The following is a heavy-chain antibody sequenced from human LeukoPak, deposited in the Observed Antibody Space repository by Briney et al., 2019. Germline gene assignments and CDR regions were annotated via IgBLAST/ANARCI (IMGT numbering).Heavy chain of an antibody. CDR1: GFTFSSYA. CDR3: ASLAAAGFYYYYYMDV. V-gene: IGHV3-23*01. D-gene: IGHD6-13*01. Sequence: GGSLRLSCAASGFTFSSYAMSWVRQAPGKGLEWVSAISGSGGSTYYADSVKGRFTISRDNSKNTLYLQMNSLRAEDTAVYYCASLAAAGFYYYYYMDVWGKGTTVTVSS. J-gene: IGHJ6*03. CDR2: ISGSGGST.